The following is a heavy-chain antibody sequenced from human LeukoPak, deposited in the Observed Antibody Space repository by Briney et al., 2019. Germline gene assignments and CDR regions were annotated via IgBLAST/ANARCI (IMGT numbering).Heavy chain of an antibody. CDR3: ARDFGLERGWYGFDP. CDR2: IKQDGSES. CDR1: GFTFSSYG. Sequence: GGSLRLSCAASGFTFSSYGMSWIRQAPGKGLEWVANIKQDGSESHYVDSVKGRFTISRDNAKNSVSLQMNSLRAEGTAVYYCARDFGLERGWYGFDPWGQGTLVTVSS. V-gene: IGHV3-7*01. D-gene: IGHD6-19*01. J-gene: IGHJ5*02.